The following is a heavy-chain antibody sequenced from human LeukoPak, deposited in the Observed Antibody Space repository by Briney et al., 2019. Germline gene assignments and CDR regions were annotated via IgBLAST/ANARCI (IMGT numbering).Heavy chain of an antibody. CDR3: ARGLFLSGYLDAFDI. J-gene: IGHJ3*02. V-gene: IGHV3-53*01. Sequence: GGSLRLSCAASGFTVNNKYMTWVRQAPGKGLEWVSLIYNDGRTYYADSVKGRCTISRDNLKHVLYLQMNSLKVEDTALYYCARGLFLSGYLDAFDIWGQGPMVTVSS. CDR1: GFTVNNKY. D-gene: IGHD3-22*01. CDR2: IYNDGRT.